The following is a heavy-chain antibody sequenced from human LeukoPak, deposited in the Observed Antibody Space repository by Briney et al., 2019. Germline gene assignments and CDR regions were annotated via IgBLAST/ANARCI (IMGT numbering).Heavy chain of an antibody. CDR1: GFIFSNYP. J-gene: IGHJ5*02. V-gene: IGHV3-23*01. CDR3: ARAATNWFDP. CDR2: VSGSDGST. D-gene: IGHD5-24*01. Sequence: PGGSLRLSCAASGFIFSNYPMSWVRQAPGKGLEWVSGVSGSDGSTYYADSVKGRFTISRDNSKNTLYLQMNGLRAEDTALYYCARAATNWFDPWGQGALVTVSS.